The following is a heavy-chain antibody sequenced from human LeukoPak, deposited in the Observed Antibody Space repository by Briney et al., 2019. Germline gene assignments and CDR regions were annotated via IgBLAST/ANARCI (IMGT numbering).Heavy chain of an antibody. D-gene: IGHD2-21*02. V-gene: IGHV3-21*01. J-gene: IGHJ3*02. Sequence: GGSLRLSCAASGFTFSSYSMNWVRQAPGKGLEWVSSISSSSSYIYSADSVKGRFTISRDNAKNSLYLQMNSLRVEDTAVYYCAGARFLAYCGGDCYSGAFDIWGQGTMVTVSS. CDR3: AGARFLAYCGGDCYSGAFDI. CDR1: GFTFSSYS. CDR2: ISSSSSYI.